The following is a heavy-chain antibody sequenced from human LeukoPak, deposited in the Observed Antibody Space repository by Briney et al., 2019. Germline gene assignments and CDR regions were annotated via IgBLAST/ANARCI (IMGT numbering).Heavy chain of an antibody. CDR3: AGGLEYYYDSSGYYSVDAFDI. CDR2: IYYSGST. V-gene: IGHV4-59*01. CDR1: GGSISSYY. D-gene: IGHD3-22*01. Sequence: SETLSLTCTVSGGSISSYYWSWIRQPPGKGLEWIGYIYYSGSTNYNPSLKSRVTISVDTSKNQFSLKLSSVTAADTAVYYCAGGLEYYYDSSGYYSVDAFDIWGQGTMVTVSS. J-gene: IGHJ3*02.